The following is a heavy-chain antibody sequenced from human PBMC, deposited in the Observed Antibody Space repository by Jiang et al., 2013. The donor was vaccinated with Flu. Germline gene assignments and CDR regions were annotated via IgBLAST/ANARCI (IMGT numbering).Heavy chain of an antibody. J-gene: IGHJ5*02. CDR1: GFTVSSNY. CDR2: IYSGGST. CDR3: ARGSGSYYDSSGYDWAGTWFDP. D-gene: IGHD3-22*01. V-gene: IGHV3-66*01. Sequence: QLVESGGDLVQPGGSLRLSCAASGFTVSSNYMSWVRQAPGKGLEWVSVIYSGGSTYYGDSVKGRFTISRDNSKNTLYLQMNSLRAEDTAVYYCARGSGSYYDSSGYDWAGTWFDPWGQGTLVTVSS.